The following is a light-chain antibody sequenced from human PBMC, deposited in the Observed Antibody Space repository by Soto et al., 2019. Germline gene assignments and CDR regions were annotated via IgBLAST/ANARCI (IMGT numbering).Light chain of an antibody. J-gene: IGKJ4*01. CDR3: QQYNSFL. CDR1: QSISSW. CDR2: DAS. V-gene: IGKV1-5*01. Sequence: DIQMTQSPSTLSASVGDRVTITCRASQSISSWLAWYQQKPGRAPKVLIFDASSLESGVPSRFSGSGSGTEFTLTISSLQPDDFATYYCQQYNSFLFGGGTKVDIK.